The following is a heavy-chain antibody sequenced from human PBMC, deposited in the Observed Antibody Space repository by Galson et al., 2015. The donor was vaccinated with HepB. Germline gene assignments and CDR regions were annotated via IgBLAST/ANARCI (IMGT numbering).Heavy chain of an antibody. CDR3: ARGAGGFDY. CDR2: IYTDSGNT. J-gene: IGHJ4*02. V-gene: IGHV1-3*04. CDR1: GYTFTNNA. D-gene: IGHD2-8*02. Sequence: SVKVSCKASGYTFTNNAMHWVRQAPGQSLEWMGYIYTDSGNTKYSQKFQGRVTITRDTSASIAYMELSSLGLEDTAIYYCARGAGGFDYWGRGTLVTVSS.